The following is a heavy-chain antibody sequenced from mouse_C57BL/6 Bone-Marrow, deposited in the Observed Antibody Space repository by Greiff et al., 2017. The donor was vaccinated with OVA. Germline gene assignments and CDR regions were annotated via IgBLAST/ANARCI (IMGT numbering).Heavy chain of an antibody. Sequence: VQLQQSGPGLVKPSQSLSLTCSVTGYSITSGYYWNWIRQFPGNKLEWMGYISYDGSNNYNPSLKNRISITRDTSKNQFFLKLNSVTTEDTATYYCARELITTVGGYFDYWGQGTTLTVSS. CDR1: GYSITSGYY. D-gene: IGHD1-1*01. CDR3: ARELITTVGGYFDY. V-gene: IGHV3-6*01. J-gene: IGHJ2*01. CDR2: ISYDGSN.